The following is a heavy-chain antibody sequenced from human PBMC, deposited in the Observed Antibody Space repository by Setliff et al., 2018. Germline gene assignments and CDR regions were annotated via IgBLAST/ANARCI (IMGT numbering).Heavy chain of an antibody. CDR2: IYHSGRT. J-gene: IGHJ5*02. CDR1: GGSFSTYY. Sequence: SETLSLTCAVYGGSFSTYYWIWIRQPPGKGLEWIGSIYHSGRTYYNPSLKSRVIILVDTSKNQFSLKLSSVTAADTAVYYCARDYGDSNWFDPWGQGTLVTVSS. D-gene: IGHD4-17*01. CDR3: ARDYGDSNWFDP. V-gene: IGHV4-34*01.